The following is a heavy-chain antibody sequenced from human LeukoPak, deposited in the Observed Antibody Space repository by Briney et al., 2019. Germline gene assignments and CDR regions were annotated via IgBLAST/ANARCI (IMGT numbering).Heavy chain of an antibody. CDR1: GFTFSSYW. D-gene: IGHD6-19*01. Sequence: GGSLRLSCAASGFTFSSYWMSWVRQAPGKGLEWVANIKQDGSEKYYVDSVKGRFTISRDNAKNSLYLQMNSLRAEDTAVYYCARGYSSGWYGDAFDIWGQGTMVTVSS. CDR2: IKQDGSEK. V-gene: IGHV3-7*01. CDR3: ARGYSSGWYGDAFDI. J-gene: IGHJ3*02.